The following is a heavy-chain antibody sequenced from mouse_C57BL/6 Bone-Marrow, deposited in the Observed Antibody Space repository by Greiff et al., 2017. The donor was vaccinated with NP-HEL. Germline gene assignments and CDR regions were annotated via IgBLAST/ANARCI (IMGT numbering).Heavy chain of an antibody. CDR2: ILPGSGST. CDR1: GYTFTGYW. D-gene: IGHD1-1*01. J-gene: IGHJ2*01. Sequence: VKLMESGAELMKPGASVKLSCKATGYTFTGYWIEWVKQRPGHGLEWIGEILPGSGSTNYNEKFKGKATFTADTSSNTAYMQLSSLTTEDSAIYYCARGRGNYGSSSDFDYWGQGTTLTVSS. CDR3: ARGRGNYGSSSDFDY. V-gene: IGHV1-9*01.